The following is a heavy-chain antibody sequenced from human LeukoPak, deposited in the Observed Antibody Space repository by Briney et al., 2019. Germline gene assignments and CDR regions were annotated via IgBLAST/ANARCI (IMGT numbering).Heavy chain of an antibody. CDR3: ARHDVPGIAAAGYFDY. Sequence: PSETLSLTCTVSGGSISSYYWSWIRQPPGKGLEWIGCIYYSGSTNYNPSLKSRVTISVDTSKNQFSLKLSSVTAADPAVYYGARHDVPGIAAAGYFDYWGQGTLVTVSS. J-gene: IGHJ4*02. CDR1: GGSISSYY. CDR2: IYYSGST. D-gene: IGHD6-13*01. V-gene: IGHV4-59*08.